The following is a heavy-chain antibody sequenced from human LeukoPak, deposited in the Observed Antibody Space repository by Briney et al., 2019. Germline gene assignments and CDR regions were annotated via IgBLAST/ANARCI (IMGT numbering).Heavy chain of an antibody. CDR3: AKDYITMIVVVTGGSFDY. J-gene: IGHJ4*02. CDR1: GCTFSSYA. D-gene: IGHD3-22*01. Sequence: GGSLRLSCAASGCTFSSYAMSWVRQAPGKGLEWVSAISGSGGSTYYADSVKGRFTISRDNSKNTLYLQMNSLRAEDTAVYYCAKDYITMIVVVTGGSFDYWGQGTLVTVSS. CDR2: ISGSGGST. V-gene: IGHV3-23*01.